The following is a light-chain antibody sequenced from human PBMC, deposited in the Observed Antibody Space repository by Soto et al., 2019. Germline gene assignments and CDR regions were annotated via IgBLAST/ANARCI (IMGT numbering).Light chain of an antibody. CDR1: QSVSSN. J-gene: IGKJ4*01. CDR3: QQYNKWPPLT. CDR2: GAS. V-gene: IGKV3-15*01. Sequence: EIVMTQSPATLSVSPGERATLSCRASQSVSSNLAWYQQKPGQSPRLLIYGASTRATGIPARFSGSGSGTEFTLTISSRQSEDFAVYYCQQYNKWPPLTFGGGTKVEIK.